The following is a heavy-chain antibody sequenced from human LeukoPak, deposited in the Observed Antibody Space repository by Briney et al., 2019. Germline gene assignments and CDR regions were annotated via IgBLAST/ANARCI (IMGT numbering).Heavy chain of an antibody. Sequence: GGSLRLSCAASGFTFRNHGMHWVRQAPGKGLEWVAIIWHDGSDKYYADSVKGRFTISRDNSKNTLYLQMHSLRAEDTAVYYCARDRSSTSMDVWGQGTTVIVSS. CDR2: IWHDGSDK. CDR3: ARDRSSTSMDV. CDR1: GFTFRNHG. D-gene: IGHD1-1*01. V-gene: IGHV3-33*01. J-gene: IGHJ6*02.